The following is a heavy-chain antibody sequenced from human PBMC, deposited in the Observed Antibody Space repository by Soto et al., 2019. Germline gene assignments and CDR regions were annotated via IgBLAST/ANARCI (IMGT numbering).Heavy chain of an antibody. Sequence: ASVKVSCKGSGYTFLEYVISWLRQAPGRGLEWVGWINTHNGNTNYAQSLRGRVTLTRDTSTGTAYMELRSLRSDDTAFYFCARSRTWGNDLHNWFDLWGQGTPVTVSS. CDR2: INTHNGNT. CDR3: ARSRTWGNDLHNWFDL. D-gene: IGHD1-1*01. V-gene: IGHV1-18*04. J-gene: IGHJ5*02. CDR1: GYTFLEYV.